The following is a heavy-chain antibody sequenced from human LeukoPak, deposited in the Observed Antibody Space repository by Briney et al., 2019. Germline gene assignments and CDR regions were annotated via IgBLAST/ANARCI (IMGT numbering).Heavy chain of an antibody. V-gene: IGHV4-4*07. CDR3: ARERGTIAVPCYFDF. CDR2: ISTSGST. J-gene: IGHJ4*02. Sequence: PSETLSLTCSVSGGSISNYYWSWIRQPAGKGLDWIGRISTSGSTNYKPSLRSRVTISMDASKDQFSLRLSSVTAADTAVYYCARERGTIAVPCYFDFWGPGILVTVSS. CDR1: GGSISNYY. D-gene: IGHD2-15*01.